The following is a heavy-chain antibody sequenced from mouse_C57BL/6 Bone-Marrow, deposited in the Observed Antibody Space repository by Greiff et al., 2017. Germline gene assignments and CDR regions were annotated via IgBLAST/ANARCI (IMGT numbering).Heavy chain of an antibody. CDR3: ASEIYDGYPWYFDV. Sequence: QVQLQQPGAELVMPGASVKLSCKASGYTFTSYWMHWVKQRPGQGLEWIGEIDPSDSYTNYNQKFKGKSTLTVDKSSNTAYMQLSSLTSEDSAVYYCASEIYDGYPWYFDVWGTGTTVTVSS. CDR2: IDPSDSYT. CDR1: GYTFTSYW. J-gene: IGHJ1*03. V-gene: IGHV1-69*01. D-gene: IGHD2-3*01.